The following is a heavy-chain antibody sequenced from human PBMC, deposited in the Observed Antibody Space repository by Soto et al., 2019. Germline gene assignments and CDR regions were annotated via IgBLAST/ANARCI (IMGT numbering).Heavy chain of an antibody. CDR1: GFTSSSYA. J-gene: IGHJ6*02. V-gene: IGHV3-23*01. D-gene: IGHD2-8*01. CDR3: AAYCTNGVCYNIDYSYYGXDV. CDR2: ISGSGGST. Sequence: PGGSLRLSCAASGFTSSSYAMSWVRQAPGKGLEWVSAISGSGGSTHYADSVKGRFTISRDNSKNTLYLQMNSLRAEDTAVYYCAAYCTNGVCYNIDYSYYGXDVWGQGTTVTVSS.